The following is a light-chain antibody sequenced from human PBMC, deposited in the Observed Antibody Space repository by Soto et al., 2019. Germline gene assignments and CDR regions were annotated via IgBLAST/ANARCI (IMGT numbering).Light chain of an antibody. CDR1: SSDVGAYSY. J-gene: IGLJ2*01. CDR3: SSFTDRTTVL. V-gene: IGLV2-14*01. CDR2: NVS. Sequence: QSALTQPASVSGSPGQSITISCTGTSSDVGAYSYVSWYQQHPGKAPKLIIYNVSNRPSGVSNRFSGSKSANTASLTIFGLQAEDEADYYCSSFTDRTTVLFGGGTKLTVL.